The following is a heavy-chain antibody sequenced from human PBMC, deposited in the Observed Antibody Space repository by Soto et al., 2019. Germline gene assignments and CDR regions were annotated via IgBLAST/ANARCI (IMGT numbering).Heavy chain of an antibody. CDR1: GYTFTSYD. V-gene: IGHV1-8*01. CDR2: MNPNSGNT. CDR3: ARSPPRVERNNYAGGWFDP. D-gene: IGHD4-4*01. J-gene: IGHJ5*02. Sequence: QVQLVQSGAEVKKPGASVKVSCKASGYTFTSYDINWVRQATGQGLEWMGWMNPNSGNTGYPQKFQGRVTMTRNTSIRTAYTELSSLRFEDTAVYYCARSPPRVERNNYAGGWFDPWGQGTLVTVSS.